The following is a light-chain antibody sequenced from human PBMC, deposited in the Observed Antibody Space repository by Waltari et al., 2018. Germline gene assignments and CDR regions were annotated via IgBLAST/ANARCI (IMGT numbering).Light chain of an antibody. CDR3: CSYAGSYTSL. J-gene: IGLJ2*01. CDR2: DVS. CDR1: SSDVGGYNY. Sequence: QSALTQPRSVSGSPGQSVTIPCTGTSSDVGGYNYVSWYQQHPGKAHKLMIYDVSKRPSGVPDRFSGSKSGNTASLTMSGLQAEDEADYYCCSYAGSYTSLFGGGTKLTVL. V-gene: IGLV2-11*01.